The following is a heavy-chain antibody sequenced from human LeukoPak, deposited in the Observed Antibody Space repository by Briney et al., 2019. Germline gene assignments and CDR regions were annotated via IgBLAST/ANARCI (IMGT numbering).Heavy chain of an antibody. D-gene: IGHD3-10*01. Sequence: ASVKVSCKASGYTFSSFDLTWVRQAPGQGLEWMGWISAYTGDTKYAQKIQGRVTMTTDRSTSTAYMELRSLRSDDTAVYYCARDPDYYGSGSGIFENWSQGTLVTVSS. V-gene: IGHV1-18*01. J-gene: IGHJ4*02. CDR2: ISAYTGDT. CDR1: GYTFSSFD. CDR3: ARDPDYYGSGSGIFEN.